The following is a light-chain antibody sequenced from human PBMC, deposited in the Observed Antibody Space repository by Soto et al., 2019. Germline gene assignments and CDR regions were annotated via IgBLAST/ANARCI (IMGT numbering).Light chain of an antibody. CDR1: SSDVGDYNY. CDR3: SSYTSSSTYV. Sequence: QSVLTQPASVSGSPGQSITISCTGTSSDVGDYNYASWYQHHPGKAPKLMTYDVSNRPSGVSNRFSGSKSGNTASLTISGLQAEDEADYYCSSYTSSSTYVFGTGTKLTVL. V-gene: IGLV2-14*01. CDR2: DVS. J-gene: IGLJ1*01.